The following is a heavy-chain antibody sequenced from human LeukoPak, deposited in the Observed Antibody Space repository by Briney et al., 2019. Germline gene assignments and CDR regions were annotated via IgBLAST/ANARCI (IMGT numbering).Heavy chain of an antibody. CDR3: ARVTDYGGYDAFDI. CDR2: INPNSGGT. V-gene: IGHV1-2*02. J-gene: IGHJ3*02. Sequence: ASVKVSCKASGYTFTSYYMHWVRQAPGQGLEWMGWINPNSGGTNYAQKFQGRVTMTRDTSISTAYMELSRLRSDDTAVYYCARVTDYGGYDAFDIWGQGTMVTVSS. D-gene: IGHD4-23*01. CDR1: GYTFTSYY.